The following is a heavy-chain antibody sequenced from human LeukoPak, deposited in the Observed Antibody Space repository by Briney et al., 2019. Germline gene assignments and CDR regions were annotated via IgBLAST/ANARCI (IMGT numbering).Heavy chain of an antibody. D-gene: IGHD5-24*01. J-gene: IGHJ4*02. CDR1: GFTFSSYS. Sequence: GGSLRLSCAASGFTFSSYSMNWVRQAPGKGLEWVSSISGSGGRTYYADSVKGRFTISRDNSKYTVYLQMNSLRAEDTAVYYCARRRWLQFAPIDYWGQGTLVTVSS. CDR2: ISGSGGRT. CDR3: ARRRWLQFAPIDY. V-gene: IGHV3-23*01.